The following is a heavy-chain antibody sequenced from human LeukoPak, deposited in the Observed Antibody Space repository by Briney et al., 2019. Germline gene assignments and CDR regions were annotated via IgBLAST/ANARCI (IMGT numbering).Heavy chain of an antibody. J-gene: IGHJ6*03. D-gene: IGHD6-13*01. V-gene: IGHV1-69*13. Sequence: SVKVSCRASGGTFSSYAISWVRQAPGQGLEWMGGIIPIFGTANYAQKFQGRVTITADESTSTAYMELSSLRSEDTAVYYCARDGSPSSSWHYYYYMDVWGKGTTVTVSS. CDR2: IIPIFGTA. CDR3: ARDGSPSSSWHYYYYMDV. CDR1: GGTFSSYA.